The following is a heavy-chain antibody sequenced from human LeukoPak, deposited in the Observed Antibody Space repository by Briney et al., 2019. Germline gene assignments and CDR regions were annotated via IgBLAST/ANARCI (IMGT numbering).Heavy chain of an antibody. D-gene: IGHD2-15*01. CDR2: IVPILGIA. V-gene: IGHV1-69*04. CDR3: ALGVAATTFDY. Sequence: SVKVSCKASGGTFSSYAISWVRQAPGQGLEWMGRIVPILGIANYAQKFQGRVTITADKSTSTAYMELSSLRSEDTAVYYCALGVAATTFDYWGQGTLVTVSS. CDR1: GGTFSSYA. J-gene: IGHJ4*02.